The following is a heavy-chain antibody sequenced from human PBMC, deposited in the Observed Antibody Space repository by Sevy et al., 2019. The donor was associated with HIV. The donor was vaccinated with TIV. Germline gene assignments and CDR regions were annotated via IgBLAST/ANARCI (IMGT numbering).Heavy chain of an antibody. Sequence: GWSLRLSCAASGFTFSTHAMHWVRRAPGKGLEWVASPSYDGNIEDYPDSVKGRFTISRDDSKNTLYLQMNSLRSEDTALYYCARDLGYESTGYLPLFDNWGQGTLVTVSS. J-gene: IGHJ4*02. D-gene: IGHD3-22*01. CDR2: PSYDGNIE. CDR1: GFTFSTHA. V-gene: IGHV3-30-3*01. CDR3: ARDLGYESTGYLPLFDN.